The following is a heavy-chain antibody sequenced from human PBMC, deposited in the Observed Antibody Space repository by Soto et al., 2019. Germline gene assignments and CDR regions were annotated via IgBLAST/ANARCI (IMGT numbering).Heavy chain of an antibody. CDR3: ARLLEWGVRYFDL. V-gene: IGHV4-39*02. CDR2: IHYSGST. D-gene: IGHD3-3*01. Sequence: SETLSLTCTVSGGSITTSTYYWGWVRQPPGKALEWIATIHYSGSTYYNPSLESRITISVDTSRNHFSLKLSSVTAADTAVYNCARLLEWGVRYFDLWGRGTLVTVSS. J-gene: IGHJ2*01. CDR1: GGSITTSTYY.